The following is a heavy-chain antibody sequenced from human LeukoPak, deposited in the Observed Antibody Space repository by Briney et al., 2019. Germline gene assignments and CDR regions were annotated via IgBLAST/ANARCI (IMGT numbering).Heavy chain of an antibody. V-gene: IGHV4-61*02. CDR3: ARDESDGYKLGAYAFDI. J-gene: IGHJ3*02. CDR2: IYTSGST. CDR1: AGSISSGSYC. Sequence: SQTLSLTCTVSAGSISSGSYCWSWLRQPAGKGLEWIGRIYTSGSTNYNPSVKSRVTISVDTSKNQFSLKLSSVTAADTAVYYCARDESDGYKLGAYAFDIWGQGTMVTVSS. D-gene: IGHD5-24*01.